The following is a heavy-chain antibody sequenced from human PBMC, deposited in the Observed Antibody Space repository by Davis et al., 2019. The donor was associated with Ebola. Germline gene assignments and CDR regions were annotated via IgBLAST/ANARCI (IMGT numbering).Heavy chain of an antibody. Sequence: SETLSPTCTVSGGSIRSSSYYWGWIRQPPGKGLEWIGSIYYSGSTYYNPSLKSRVTISVDTTKNQFSLKLSSVTAADTAVYYCARQERGYYYDSSGYYLDYWGQGTLVTVSS. CDR3: ARQERGYYYDSSGYYLDY. CDR1: GGSIRSSSYY. V-gene: IGHV4-39*01. CDR2: IYYSGST. D-gene: IGHD3-22*01. J-gene: IGHJ4*02.